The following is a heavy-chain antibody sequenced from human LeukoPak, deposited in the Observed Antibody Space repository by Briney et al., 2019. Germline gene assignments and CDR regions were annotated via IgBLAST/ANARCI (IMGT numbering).Heavy chain of an antibody. J-gene: IGHJ4*02. CDR1: GITFSSHA. Sequence: GGSLRLSCAASGITFSSHAMSWVRQAPGKGLEWVSVISGSGGSTDYADSVKGRFTISRDNAKNSLYLQVNSLRAEDTAVYYCARDCSGGSCSDYWGQGTLVTVSS. V-gene: IGHV3-23*01. D-gene: IGHD2-15*01. CDR2: ISGSGGST. CDR3: ARDCSGGSCSDY.